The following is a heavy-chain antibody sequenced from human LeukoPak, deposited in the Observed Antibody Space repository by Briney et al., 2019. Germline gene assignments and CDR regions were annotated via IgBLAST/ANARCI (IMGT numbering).Heavy chain of an antibody. V-gene: IGHV1-8*03. Sequence: GASVKVSCKASGYTFTSYDINWVRQATGQGLEWMGWMNPNSGTTGYAQKFQGRVTITRNTSISTAYMELSSLRSEDTAVYYCARTLGYCSSTSCYVLDAFDIWGQGTMVTVSS. CDR3: ARTLGYCSSTSCYVLDAFDI. D-gene: IGHD2-2*01. J-gene: IGHJ3*02. CDR2: MNPNSGTT. CDR1: GYTFTSYD.